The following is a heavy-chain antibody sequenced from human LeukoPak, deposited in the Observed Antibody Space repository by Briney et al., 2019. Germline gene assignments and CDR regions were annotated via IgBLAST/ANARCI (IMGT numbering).Heavy chain of an antibody. CDR2: INHGGST. J-gene: IGHJ4*02. CDR1: GGSFSGYY. V-gene: IGHV4-34*01. CDR3: ARVFLGYCSSTSCYNRWYFDY. Sequence: SETLSLTCAVYGGSFSGYYWSWIRQPPGKGLEWIGEINHGGSTNYNPSLKSRVTISVDTSKNQFSLKLSSVTAADTAVYYCARVFLGYCSSTSCYNRWYFDYWGQGTLVTVSS. D-gene: IGHD2-2*02.